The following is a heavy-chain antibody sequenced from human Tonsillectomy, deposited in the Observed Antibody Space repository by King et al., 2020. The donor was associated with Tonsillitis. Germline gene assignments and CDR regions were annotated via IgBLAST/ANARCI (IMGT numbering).Heavy chain of an antibody. CDR3: ARGWGDCSGGSCYSSGMDV. V-gene: IGHV1-46*01. CDR2: INPSGGST. J-gene: IGHJ6*02. D-gene: IGHD2-15*01. CDR1: GYTFTSYY. Sequence: VQLVESGAEVKKPGASVKVSCKASGYTFTSYYMHWVRQAPGQGLEWMGIINPSGGSTSYAQKFQGRVTMTRDASTSTVYMELSSLRSEDTAVYYCARGWGDCSGGSCYSSGMDVWGQGTTVTVSS.